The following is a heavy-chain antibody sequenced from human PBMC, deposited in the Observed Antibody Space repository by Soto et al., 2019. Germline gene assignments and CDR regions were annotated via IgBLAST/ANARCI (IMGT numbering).Heavy chain of an antibody. CDR2: ISGSGTST. D-gene: IGHD4-17*01. V-gene: IGHV3-23*01. Sequence: EVQLLESGGGLVQPGGSLRLSCAASGFTFSSYAMSWVRQAPGKGLKWISSISGSGTSTYYADSVKGRFTISRDNSKNTMYLQMNSLRAEDTALYFCAKENTPDYGDDVDYWGQGTLVTVSS. J-gene: IGHJ4*02. CDR1: GFTFSSYA. CDR3: AKENTPDYGDDVDY.